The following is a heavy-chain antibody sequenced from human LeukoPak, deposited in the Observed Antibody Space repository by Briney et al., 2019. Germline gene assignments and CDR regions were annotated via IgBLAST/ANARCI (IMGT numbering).Heavy chain of an antibody. CDR3: ARSNSYGPKIFDY. CDR2: INHSGST. V-gene: IGHV4-34*01. CDR1: GGSFSGYY. J-gene: IGHJ4*02. D-gene: IGHD5-18*01. Sequence: PSETLSLTCAVYGGSFSGYYWSWIRQPPGKGLEWIGEINHSGSTNYNPSLKSRVTISVGTSKNQFSLKLSSVTAADTAVYYCARSNSYGPKIFDYWGQGTLVTVSS.